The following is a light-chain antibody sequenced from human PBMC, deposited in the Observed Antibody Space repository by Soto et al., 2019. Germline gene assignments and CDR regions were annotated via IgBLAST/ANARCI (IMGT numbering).Light chain of an antibody. CDR2: GAS. CDR3: QYYDKLAKAIT. Sequence: EIVLTQSPGTLSLSPGEGASLSCRASQSVSSGAFARYRQKPGQAPGLLIYGASKRATGTPDRFIGSGSGTDFTLTISRLEPEDFAVYYCQYYDKLAKAITFGQGTRLEI. V-gene: IGKV3-20*01. CDR1: QSVSSGA. J-gene: IGKJ5*01.